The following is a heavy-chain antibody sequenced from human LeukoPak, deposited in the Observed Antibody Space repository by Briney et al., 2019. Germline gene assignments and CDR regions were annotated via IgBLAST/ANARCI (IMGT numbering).Heavy chain of an antibody. J-gene: IGHJ4*02. Sequence: ASVKVSCKASGYTFTSYGISWVRQATGQGLEWMGWISAYNGNTNYAQKLQGRVTMTTDTSTSTAYMELRSLRSDDTAVYYCARVKSRLRYFDWLGMDYWGQGTLVTVSS. CDR2: ISAYNGNT. CDR1: GYTFTSYG. CDR3: ARVKSRLRYFDWLGMDY. D-gene: IGHD3-9*01. V-gene: IGHV1-18*04.